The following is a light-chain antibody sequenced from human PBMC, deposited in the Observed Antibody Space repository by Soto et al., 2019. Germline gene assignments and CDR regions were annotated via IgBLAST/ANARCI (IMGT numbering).Light chain of an antibody. V-gene: IGKV3-20*01. CDR1: QTVRNNY. Sequence: VLTRSPGTLFLSPGERATLSCRAIQTVRNNYLAWYQQKPGQAPRLLIYDASSRATGIPDRFSGGGSGTDFTLTISRVEPEDFAVYYCQQFSSYPPTFGGGTKVDIK. J-gene: IGKJ4*01. CDR3: QQFSSYPPT. CDR2: DAS.